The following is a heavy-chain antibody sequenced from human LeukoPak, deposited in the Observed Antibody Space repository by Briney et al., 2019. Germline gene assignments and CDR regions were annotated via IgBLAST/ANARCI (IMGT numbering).Heavy chain of an antibody. J-gene: IGHJ5*02. CDR3: AREVYYLGWFDP. D-gene: IGHD3-10*01. CDR1: GGSFSGYY. V-gene: IGHV4-34*01. CDR2: INHSGST. Sequence: PSETLSLTCAVHGGSFSGYYWSWIRQPPGKRLEWIGEINHSGSTNYNPSLKSRATISVDTFKNQFSLKLSSVTSAHTAVSYCAREVYYLGWFDPWGQGSLVTVSS.